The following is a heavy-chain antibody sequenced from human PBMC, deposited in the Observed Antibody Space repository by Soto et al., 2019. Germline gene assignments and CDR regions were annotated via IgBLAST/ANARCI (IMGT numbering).Heavy chain of an antibody. V-gene: IGHV4-39*01. CDR2: MYYSGST. D-gene: IGHD2-21*01. J-gene: IGHJ3*02. CDR3: ARHIVSDDAFDI. CDR1: GGSISSSSYY. Sequence: QLQLQESGPGLVKPSETLSLTCTVSGGSISSSSYYWGWIRQPPGKGLEWIGSMYYSGSTYYNPSLTRRVTISVATSKIKFSLKLSSVTAADTAVYSCARHIVSDDAFDIWGQGTMVTVSS.